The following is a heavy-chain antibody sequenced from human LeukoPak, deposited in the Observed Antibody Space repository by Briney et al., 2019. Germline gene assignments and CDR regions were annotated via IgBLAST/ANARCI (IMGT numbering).Heavy chain of an antibody. D-gene: IGHD6-13*01. CDR2: IYTSGST. Sequence: SETLTLACTVSGGSISSYYWSWIRQPAGKGLEWIGRIYTSGSTNYNPYLKSRVTMSVDTSKNQFSLKLSSVTAADTAVYYCASRAAAGYYYMDVWGKGTTVTVAS. CDR1: GGSISSYY. J-gene: IGHJ6*03. CDR3: ASRAAAGYYYMDV. V-gene: IGHV4-4*07.